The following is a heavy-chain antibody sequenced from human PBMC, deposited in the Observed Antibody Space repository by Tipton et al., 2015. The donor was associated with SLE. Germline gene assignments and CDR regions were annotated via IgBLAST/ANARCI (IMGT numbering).Heavy chain of an antibody. CDR3: ARGRPAFDI. V-gene: IGHV4-34*01. J-gene: IGHJ3*02. CDR1: GGSFSGYY. Sequence: TLSLTCAVYGGSFSGYYWSWIRQPPGKGLEWIGEINHSGSTNYNPSLKSRVTISVDTSKNQFSLKLSSVTAADTAVYYCARGRPAFDIWGKGQWSPSLQ. CDR2: INHSGST.